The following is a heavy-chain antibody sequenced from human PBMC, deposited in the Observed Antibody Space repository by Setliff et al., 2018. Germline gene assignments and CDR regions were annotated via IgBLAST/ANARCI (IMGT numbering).Heavy chain of an antibody. Sequence: SETLSLTCAVYGGSLSGYYWSWIRQPPGKGLEWIGEINHAGSTNYNPSLKSRVTISVDTSKNQFSLKLSSVTAADTAVYYCARDQDLRWCKAGTGCYYNYYGLDVWGQGTTVTVSS. V-gene: IGHV4-34*01. D-gene: IGHD2-8*02. J-gene: IGHJ6*02. CDR2: INHAGST. CDR1: GGSLSGYY. CDR3: ARDQDLRWCKAGTGCYYNYYGLDV.